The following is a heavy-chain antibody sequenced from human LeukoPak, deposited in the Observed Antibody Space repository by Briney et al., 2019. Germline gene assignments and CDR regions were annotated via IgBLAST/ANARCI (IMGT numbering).Heavy chain of an antibody. CDR3: AAYSSSSPGGAFDI. D-gene: IGHD6-6*01. J-gene: IGHJ3*02. CDR1: GYSISSGYY. V-gene: IGHV4-61*02. CDR2: IYTSGST. Sequence: SETLSLTCTVSGYSISSGYYWSWIRQPAGKGLEWIGRIYTSGSTNYNPSLKSRVTISVDTSKNQFSLKLSSVTAADTAVYYCAAYSSSSPGGAFDIWGQGTMVTVSS.